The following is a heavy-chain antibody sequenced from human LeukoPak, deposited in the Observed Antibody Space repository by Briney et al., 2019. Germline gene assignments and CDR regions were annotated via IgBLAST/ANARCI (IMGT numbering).Heavy chain of an antibody. V-gene: IGHV4-61*02. J-gene: IGHJ4*02. CDR2: IYTSGST. CDR1: GGSISSGSYY. Sequence: SQTLSLTCTVSGGSISSGSYYWSWIRQPAGKGLEWTGRIYTSGSTNYNPSLKSRVTISVDTSKNQFSLKLSSVTAADTAVYYCARARTPGYSSSGGYFDYWGQGTLVTVSS. D-gene: IGHD6-6*01. CDR3: ARARTPGYSSSGGYFDY.